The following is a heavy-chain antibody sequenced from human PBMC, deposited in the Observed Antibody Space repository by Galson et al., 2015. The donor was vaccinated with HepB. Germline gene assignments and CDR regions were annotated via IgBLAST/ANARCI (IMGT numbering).Heavy chain of an antibody. CDR3: ARRTTVTTGLGGDAFDI. J-gene: IGHJ3*02. V-gene: IGHV3-21*01. Sequence: SLRLSCAASGFTFSSYSMNWVRQAPGKGLEWVSSISSSSSYIYYADSVKGRFTISRDNAKNSLYLQMNSLRAEDTAVYYCARRTTVTTGLGGDAFDIWGQGTMVTVSS. CDR1: GFTFSSYS. CDR2: ISSSSSYI. D-gene: IGHD4-17*01.